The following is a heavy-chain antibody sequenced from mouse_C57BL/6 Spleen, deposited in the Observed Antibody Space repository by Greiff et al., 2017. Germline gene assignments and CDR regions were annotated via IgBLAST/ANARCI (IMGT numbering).Heavy chain of an antibody. V-gene: IGHV1-80*01. CDR3: ARSGDGYLFAY. J-gene: IGHJ3*01. CDR2: IYPGDGDT. D-gene: IGHD2-3*01. CDR1: GYTFTSYW. Sequence: VQLQQSGAELVKPGASVKMSCKASGYTFTSYWMNWVKQRPGKGLEWIGQIYPGDGDTNYNGKFKGKATLTADKSSSTAYMQLSSLTSEDSAVYFCARSGDGYLFAYWGQGTLVTVSA.